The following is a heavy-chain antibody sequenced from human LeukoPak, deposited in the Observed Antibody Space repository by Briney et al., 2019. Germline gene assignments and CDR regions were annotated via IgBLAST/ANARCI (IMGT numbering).Heavy chain of an antibody. D-gene: IGHD2-2*02. CDR3: ATLIPAAISTDY. V-gene: IGHV1-24*01. Sequence: ASVKVSCKVSGYTLTELSMHWVRQAPGKGLEWMGGFDPEDGETIYAQKFQGRVTMTEDTSTDTAYMELSSLRSGDTAVYYCATLIPAAISTDYWGQGTLVTVSS. CDR1: GYTLTELS. J-gene: IGHJ4*02. CDR2: FDPEDGET.